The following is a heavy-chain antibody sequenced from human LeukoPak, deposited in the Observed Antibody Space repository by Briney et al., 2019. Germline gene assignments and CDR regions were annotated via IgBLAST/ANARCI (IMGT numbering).Heavy chain of an antibody. CDR3: ASIAARRGYYFDY. J-gene: IGHJ4*02. Sequence: SETLSLTCTVSGGSISSSSYYSGWIRQPPGKGLEWIGSIYYSGSTHYNPSLKSRVTISVDTSKNQFSLKLSSVTAADTAVYYCASIAARRGYYFDYWGQGTLVTVSS. V-gene: IGHV4-39*01. CDR1: GGSISSSSYY. D-gene: IGHD6-6*01. CDR2: IYYSGST.